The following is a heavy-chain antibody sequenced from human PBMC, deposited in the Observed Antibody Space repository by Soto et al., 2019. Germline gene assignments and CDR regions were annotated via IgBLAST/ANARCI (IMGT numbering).Heavy chain of an antibody. CDR3: AHRGYMYGNWDHGYFDY. CDR1: GFSLTTSGVG. Sequence: QITLKESGPTRVKPTQTLALTCTFSGFSLTTSGVGVCWIRKTPGKALEWLVVIYWDDDKRYNPSLKNRLTITKNPSKNQVVLIMADMDPVDTATYFCAHRGYMYGNWDHGYFDYWGQGTLVTLSS. D-gene: IGHD5-18*01. J-gene: IGHJ4*02. CDR2: IYWDDDK. V-gene: IGHV2-5*02.